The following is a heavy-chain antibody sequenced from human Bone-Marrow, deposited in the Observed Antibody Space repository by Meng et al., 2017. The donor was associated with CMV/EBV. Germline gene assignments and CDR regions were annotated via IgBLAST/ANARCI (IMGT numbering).Heavy chain of an antibody. Sequence: SVKVSCKASGYIFTSYDINWVRQAPGQGLEWMGGIIPIFGTANYAQKFQGRVTITTDESTSTAYMELSSLRSEDTAVYYGARHYRTHEFAFYYYYGMDVWGQGTTVTVSS. D-gene: IGHD3-10*01. CDR3: ARHYRTHEFAFYYYYGMDV. CDR1: GYIFTSYD. J-gene: IGHJ6*02. V-gene: IGHV1-69*05. CDR2: IIPIFGTA.